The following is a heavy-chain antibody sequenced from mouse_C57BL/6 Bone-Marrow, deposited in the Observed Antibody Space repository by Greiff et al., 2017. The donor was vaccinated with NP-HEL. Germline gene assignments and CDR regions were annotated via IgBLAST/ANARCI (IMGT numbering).Heavy chain of an antibody. Sequence: QVQLQQPGAELVKPGASVKMSCKASGYTFTSYWITWVKQRPGQGLEWIGDIYPGSGSTNYNEKFKSKATLTVAKSSSTAYMQLSTLTSEASAVYSCARHMARYAMDYWGQGTSVTVSS. J-gene: IGHJ4*01. CDR2: IYPGSGST. CDR1: GYTFTSYW. D-gene: IGHD1-1*02. CDR3: ARHMARYAMDY. V-gene: IGHV1-55*01.